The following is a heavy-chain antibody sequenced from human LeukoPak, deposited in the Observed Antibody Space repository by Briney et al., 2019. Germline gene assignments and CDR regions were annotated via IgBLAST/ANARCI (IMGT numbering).Heavy chain of an antibody. CDR3: ARPRSGYYMDV. D-gene: IGHD3-3*01. CDR2: ISSSSSTI. Sequence: AGSLRLSCAASGFTFSSYSMNWVRQAPGKGLEWVSYISSSSSTIYYADSVKGRFTISRDNAKNSLYLQMNSLRVEDTAVYYCARPRSGYYMDVWGKGTTVTVSS. CDR1: GFTFSSYS. V-gene: IGHV3-48*01. J-gene: IGHJ6*03.